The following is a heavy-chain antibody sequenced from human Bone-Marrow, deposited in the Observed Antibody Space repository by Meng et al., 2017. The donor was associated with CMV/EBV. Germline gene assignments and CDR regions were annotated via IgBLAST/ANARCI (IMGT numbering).Heavy chain of an antibody. D-gene: IGHD3-10*01. CDR2: IDWDDDK. CDR1: GFSLSTSGMR. V-gene: IGHV2-70D*14. Sequence: SGPTLVKPTQTLTLTCTFSGFSLSTSGMRVTWIRQPPGNALEWLARIDWDDDKFYSTSLKTRLTISKDTSKSQVVLTMTTMDPVDTAPYYCAGTGVHFDYWGQGTLVTVSS. J-gene: IGHJ4*02. CDR3: AGTGVHFDY.